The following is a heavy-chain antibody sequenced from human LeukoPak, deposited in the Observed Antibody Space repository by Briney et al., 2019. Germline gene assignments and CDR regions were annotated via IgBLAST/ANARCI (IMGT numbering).Heavy chain of an antibody. J-gene: IGHJ6*04. Sequence: GGSLRLSCAASGFTFSSYSMNWVRQAPGKGGEWVSSISSSSSYIYYADSVKGRFTISRDNAKNSLYLQMNSLRAEDTAVYYCARDNAYDYYYYGMDVWGKGTTVTVSS. CDR2: ISSSSSYI. D-gene: IGHD5-12*01. CDR3: ARDNAYDYYYYGMDV. V-gene: IGHV3-21*01. CDR1: GFTFSSYS.